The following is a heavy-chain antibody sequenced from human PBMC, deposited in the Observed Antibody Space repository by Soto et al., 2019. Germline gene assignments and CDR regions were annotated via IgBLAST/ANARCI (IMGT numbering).Heavy chain of an antibody. V-gene: IGHV3-23*01. CDR2: ISGSGGST. CDR1: GYTFTSYG. J-gene: IGHJ4*02. CDR3: AKENGYSSSWFEFDY. Sequence: SCKASGYTFTSYGISWVRQAPGKGLEWVSAISGSGGSTYYADSVKGRFTISRDNSKNTLYLQMNSPRAEDTAVYYCAKENGYSSSWFEFDYWGQGTLVTVSS. D-gene: IGHD6-13*01.